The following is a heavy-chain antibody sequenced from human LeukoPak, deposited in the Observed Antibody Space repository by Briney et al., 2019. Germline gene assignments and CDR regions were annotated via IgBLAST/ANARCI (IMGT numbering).Heavy chain of an antibody. V-gene: IGHV4-59*01. J-gene: IGHJ4*02. CDR3: ARGVYDFWSGYFDY. CDR2: IYYSGST. D-gene: IGHD3-3*01. CDR1: GGSISSYY. Sequence: SETLSLTCTVSGGSISSYYWSWIRQPPGKGLEWIGYIYYSGSTNYNPSLKSRVTISVDTSKNQFSLKLSSVTAADTAVYYCARGVYDFWSGYFDYWAREPWSPSPQ.